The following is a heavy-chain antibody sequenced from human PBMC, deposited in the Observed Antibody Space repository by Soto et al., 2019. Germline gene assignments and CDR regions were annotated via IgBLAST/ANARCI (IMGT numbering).Heavy chain of an antibody. D-gene: IGHD6-13*01. V-gene: IGHV3-9*01. J-gene: IGHJ1*01. CDR1: GFTFGDYA. CDR2: INWNSGSI. CDR3: VKDESINWYSGHFRH. Sequence: EVQLVESGGGLVQPGRSLRLSCAASGFTFGDYAMHWVRQGPGKGLVWVAGINWNSGSIGYADSVKGRFAISRDNAKNSLHLQMNSLSAEDTAFYYCVKDESINWYSGHFRHWGQGTLVTVSS.